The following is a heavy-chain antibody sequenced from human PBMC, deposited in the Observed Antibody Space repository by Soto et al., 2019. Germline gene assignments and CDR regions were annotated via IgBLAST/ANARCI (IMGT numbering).Heavy chain of an antibody. V-gene: IGHV4-59*01. Sequence: QVQLQESGPGLVKPSETLSLTCTISGDSISSSYWNWIRQPPGKGLEWIGYMYYSGSTNYNPSHKSRVTISVDASRNQFSLKLTSVTAADTAVYYCASQDHSRSSSGWFDPWGQGTLVTVSS. CDR2: MYYSGST. CDR1: GDSISSSY. J-gene: IGHJ5*02. D-gene: IGHD6-6*01. CDR3: ASQDHSRSSSGWFDP.